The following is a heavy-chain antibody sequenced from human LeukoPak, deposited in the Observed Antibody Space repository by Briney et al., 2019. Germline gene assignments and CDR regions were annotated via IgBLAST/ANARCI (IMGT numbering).Heavy chain of an antibody. J-gene: IGHJ4*02. CDR3: ARERIAAAGHPFDY. CDR1: GGSISSYY. CDR2: IYYSGST. D-gene: IGHD6-13*01. Sequence: PSETLSLTRTVSGGSISSYYWSWIRQPPGKGLEWIGYIYYSGSTNYNPSLKSRVTISVDTSKNQFSLKLSSVTAADTAVYYCARERIAAAGHPFDYWGQGTLVTVSS. V-gene: IGHV4-59*01.